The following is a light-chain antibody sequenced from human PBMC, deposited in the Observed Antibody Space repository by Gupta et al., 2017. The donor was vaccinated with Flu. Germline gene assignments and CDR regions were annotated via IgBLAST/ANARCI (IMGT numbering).Light chain of an antibody. CDR1: QSISSW. V-gene: IGKV1-5*03. CDR2: KAS. CDR3: QQYNSYCT. Sequence: SPSTLSASVGDRVTITCRASQSISSWLAWYQQKPGKAPKLLIYKASNLQSGVPSRFSGSGSGTEFTLTISSLQPDDFATYYCQQYNSYCTFGQGTKLEIK. J-gene: IGKJ2*01.